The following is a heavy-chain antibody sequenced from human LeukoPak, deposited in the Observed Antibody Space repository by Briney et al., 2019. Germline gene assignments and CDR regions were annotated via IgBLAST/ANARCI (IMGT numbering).Heavy chain of an antibody. J-gene: IGHJ4*02. D-gene: IGHD2-21*02. CDR3: ARVLRGLTQYHGAFDY. CDR2: INLDGSDK. V-gene: IGHV3-7*03. CDR1: GFTFSTYW. Sequence: GGSLRLSCAASGFTFSTYWVTWVRQAPGKGLERVAHINLDGSDKYYVDSVKGRFTISRDNSKNTLYLQMNSLRAEDTAVYYCARVLRGLTQYHGAFDYWGQGTLVTVSS.